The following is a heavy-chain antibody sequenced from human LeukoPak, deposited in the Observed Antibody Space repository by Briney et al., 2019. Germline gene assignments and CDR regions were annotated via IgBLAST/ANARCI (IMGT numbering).Heavy chain of an antibody. CDR1: GGSISSSNYY. CDR2: ISYSGST. Sequence: PSETLSLTCTVSGGSISSSNYYWGWIRQPPGEGLEWIASISYSGSTNYNPSVKSRVAISRDTSKNQFSLSLNSVTAADTAVYYCVRVKSGSISDSWGQGTLVTVSS. J-gene: IGHJ4*02. V-gene: IGHV4-39*07. D-gene: IGHD1-26*01. CDR3: VRVKSGSISDS.